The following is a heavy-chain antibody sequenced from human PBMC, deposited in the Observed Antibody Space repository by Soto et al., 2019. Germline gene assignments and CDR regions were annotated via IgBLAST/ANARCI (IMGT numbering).Heavy chain of an antibody. Sequence: EVELVASGGDLGRPGGSLRLACALSRFTFSGSWQYWVRQAPGKGLEWVANIKEDGSEKNYVDSVRGRFTISRDNAKNSLYLQMNSLRAEDTAVYYCARGARIWGQGTMVTVSP. CDR3: ARGARI. CDR2: IKEDGSEK. CDR1: RFTFSGSW. V-gene: IGHV3-7*01. J-gene: IGHJ3*02.